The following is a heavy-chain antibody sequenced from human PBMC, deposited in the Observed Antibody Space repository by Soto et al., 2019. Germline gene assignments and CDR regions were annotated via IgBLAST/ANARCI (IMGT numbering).Heavy chain of an antibody. J-gene: IGHJ4*02. CDR2: IHHNGKT. Sequence: QLQESGPGQAKPSETLSLTCSVSGGSITSGDFYWSWVRQSPGQGLGWIGYIHHNGKTKYNPSLGRRVSISRDLSTNEFSLNAKSLTAADTAVYFCAKDLGGGDTMGLFDSWGRGILVTVSP. D-gene: IGHD2-21*01. V-gene: IGHV4-30-4*01. CDR3: AKDLGGGDTMGLFDS. CDR1: GGSITSGDFY.